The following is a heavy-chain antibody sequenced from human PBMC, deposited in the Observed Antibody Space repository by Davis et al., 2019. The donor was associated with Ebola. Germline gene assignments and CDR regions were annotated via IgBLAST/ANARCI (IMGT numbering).Heavy chain of an antibody. CDR2: IYYSGST. D-gene: IGHD2-2*01. Sequence: SETLSLTCTVSGGSISSGGYYWSWIRQHPGKGLEWIGYIYYSGSTYYNPSLKSRVTMSVDTSKNQFSLKLSSVTAADTAVYYCASGRQDTTHIGGCTSCYDYYGMDVWGQGTTVTVSS. CDR1: GGSISSGGYY. CDR3: ASGRQDTTHIGGCTSCYDYYGMDV. J-gene: IGHJ6*02. V-gene: IGHV4-31*03.